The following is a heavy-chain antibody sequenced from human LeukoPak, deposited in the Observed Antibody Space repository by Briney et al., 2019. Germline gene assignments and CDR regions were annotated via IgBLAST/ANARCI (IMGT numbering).Heavy chain of an antibody. J-gene: IGHJ4*02. CDR2: IYYSGST. CDR3: ARHGRYFDLPPHFDY. Sequence: SETLSLTCTVSDGSISSYYWSWIRQPPGKGLEWIGYIYYSGSTNYNPSLKSRVTISVDTSKNQFSLKLSSVTAADTAVYYCARHGRYFDLPPHFDYWGQGTLVTVSS. D-gene: IGHD3-9*01. CDR1: DGSISSYY. V-gene: IGHV4-59*08.